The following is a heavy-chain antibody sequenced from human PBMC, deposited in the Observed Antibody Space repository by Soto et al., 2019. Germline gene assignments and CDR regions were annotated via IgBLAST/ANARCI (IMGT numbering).Heavy chain of an antibody. D-gene: IGHD2-2*01. V-gene: IGHV4-34*01. CDR1: GGSFSGYY. J-gene: IGHJ6*02. CDR2: INHSGST. CDR3: ARGSVPDSYYYYGMDV. Sequence: PSDNLSLTCADYGGSFSGYYWSWIRQPPGKGLEWIGEINHSGSTNYNPSLKSRVTISVDTSKNQFSLKLSSVTAADTAVYYCARGSVPDSYYYYGMDVWGQGTTVTVSS.